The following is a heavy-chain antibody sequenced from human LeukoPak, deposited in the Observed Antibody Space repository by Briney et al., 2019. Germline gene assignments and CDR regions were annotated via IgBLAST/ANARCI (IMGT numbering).Heavy chain of an antibody. CDR2: ISAQNGNT. Sequence: ASVKVSCKSSGYMFTSHGIHWLRQAPGQGLEWMGWISAQNGNTNYMQQFLGRVTMTRDTSASTAYMELRSLKSDDTAVYYCARESNGGYGFDYWGQGAPVTVAS. D-gene: IGHD5-12*01. CDR1: GYMFTSHG. CDR3: ARESNGGYGFDY. J-gene: IGHJ4*02. V-gene: IGHV1-18*01.